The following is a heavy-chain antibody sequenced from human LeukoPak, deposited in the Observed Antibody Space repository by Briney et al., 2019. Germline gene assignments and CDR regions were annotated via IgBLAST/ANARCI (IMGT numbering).Heavy chain of an antibody. Sequence: PGGSLRLSCAASGFTFSNYAMSWVRQAPGKGLEWVSGISGTSGTINYAAPVKGRFTISRDNSKNTLYLQMNSLRVDDMAVYYCAKRLGDPRAFDYWGQGTQVTVSS. J-gene: IGHJ4*02. V-gene: IGHV3-23*01. CDR1: GFTFSNYA. CDR2: ISGTSGTI. D-gene: IGHD2-21*02. CDR3: AKRLGDPRAFDY.